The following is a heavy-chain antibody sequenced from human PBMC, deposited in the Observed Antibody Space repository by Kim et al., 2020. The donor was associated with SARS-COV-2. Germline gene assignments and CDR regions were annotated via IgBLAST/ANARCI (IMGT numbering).Heavy chain of an antibody. CDR3: AREAWGSSWSYGMDV. Sequence: DAGKGRFTIARDNSKNTLYLQMNSLRAEDTAVYYCAREAWGSSWSYGMDVWGQGTTVTVSS. J-gene: IGHJ6*02. D-gene: IGHD6-13*01. V-gene: IGHV3-66*01.